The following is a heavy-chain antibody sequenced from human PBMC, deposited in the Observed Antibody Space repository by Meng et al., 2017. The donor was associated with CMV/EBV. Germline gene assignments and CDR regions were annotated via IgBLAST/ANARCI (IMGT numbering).Heavy chain of an antibody. J-gene: IGHJ5*02. CDR2: IIPIFGTA. CDR1: SYE. D-gene: IGHD3-22*01. V-gene: IGHV1-69*06. CDR3: AREPKDYYYDSSGYSNWFDP. Sequence: SYEISGVRQAPGQGLEWMGGIIPIFGTANYAQKFQGRVTITADKSTSTAYMELSSLRSEDTAVYYCAREPKDYYYDSSGYSNWFDPWGQGTLVTVSS.